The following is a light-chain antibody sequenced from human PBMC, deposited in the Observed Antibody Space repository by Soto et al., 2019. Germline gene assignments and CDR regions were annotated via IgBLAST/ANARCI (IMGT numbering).Light chain of an antibody. V-gene: IGLV1-51*01. J-gene: IGLJ2*01. CDR3: GTWDGHLRV. Sequence: QSVLTQPPSVSAAPGQKVTISCSGSNSNIGSSYVSWYQQFPGTAPKLLIYDNNKRPSGIPDRFSGSKSGTSATLGVTGLQPGGEADYHCGTWDGHLRVFGGGTKLTVL. CDR1: NSNIGSSY. CDR2: DNN.